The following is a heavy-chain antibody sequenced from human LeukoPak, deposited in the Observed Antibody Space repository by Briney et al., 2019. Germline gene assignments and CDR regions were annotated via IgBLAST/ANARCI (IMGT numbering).Heavy chain of an antibody. D-gene: IGHD5-12*01. CDR2: IYPGDSDT. CDR1: GYSFTSYW. Sequence: GESLKISCKGSGYSFTSYWIGWVRQMPGKGLEWMGIIYPGDSDTRYSPSFQGQVTISADKSICTAYLQWSSLKASDTAMYYCARHSSFGYDYRRNWFDPWGQGTLVTVSS. V-gene: IGHV5-51*01. CDR3: ARHSSFGYDYRRNWFDP. J-gene: IGHJ5*02.